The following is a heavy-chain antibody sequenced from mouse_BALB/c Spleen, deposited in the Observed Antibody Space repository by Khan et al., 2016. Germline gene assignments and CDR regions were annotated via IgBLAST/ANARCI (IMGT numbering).Heavy chain of an antibody. D-gene: IGHD4-1*01. CDR2: ISNLAYSI. Sequence: EVELVESGGGLVQPGGSRKLSCAASGFTFSDYGMAWVRQAPGKGPEWVAFISNLAYSIYYADTVTGRSTLSRENAKNTLYLEMNSLWSDDTALYCCARENWAFDYWGQGTTVTVSS. CDR3: ARENWAFDY. J-gene: IGHJ2*01. CDR1: GFTFSDYG. V-gene: IGHV5-15*02.